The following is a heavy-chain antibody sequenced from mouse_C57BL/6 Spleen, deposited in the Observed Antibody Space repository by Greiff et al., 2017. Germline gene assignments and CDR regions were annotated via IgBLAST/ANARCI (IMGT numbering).Heavy chain of an antibody. J-gene: IGHJ2*01. CDR2: IYPGSGNT. D-gene: IGHD1-1*01. CDR1: GYTFPDYY. V-gene: IGHV1-84*01. CDR3: ARGDYYGSSPY. Sequence: QVHVKQSGPELVKPGASVQISCKASGYTFPDYYINWVKQRPGQGLEWIGWIYPGSGNTKYNEKFKGKATLTVDTSSSTAYMQLSSLTSEDSAVYFCARGDYYGSSPYWGQGTTLTVSS.